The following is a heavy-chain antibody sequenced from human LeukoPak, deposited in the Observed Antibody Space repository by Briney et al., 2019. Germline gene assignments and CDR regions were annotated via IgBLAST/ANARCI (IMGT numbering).Heavy chain of an antibody. CDR2: INGLGDGT. CDR1: GFSFRIYA. J-gene: IGHJ6*02. Sequence: GGSLRLSCAATGFSFRIYAMNGVRQAPGKGLEWVSGINGLGDGTYYADSVKGRFVIFRDNSKSTLYLQMNSLRAEDTAVFYCAKHRPNGMDVWGQGTTVTVSS. V-gene: IGHV3-23*01. D-gene: IGHD6-6*01. CDR3: AKHRPNGMDV.